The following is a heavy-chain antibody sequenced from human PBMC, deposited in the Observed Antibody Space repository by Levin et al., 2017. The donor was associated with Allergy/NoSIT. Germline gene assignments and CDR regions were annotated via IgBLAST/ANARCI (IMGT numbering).Heavy chain of an antibody. V-gene: IGHV1-18*01. J-gene: IGHJ6*03. CDR1: GYTFTSYG. D-gene: IGHD1-14*01. CDR2: ISAYNGNT. CDR3: ARIPPFREPGYYYYYMDV. Sequence: GESLKISCKASGYTFTSYGISWVRQAPGQGLEWMGWISAYNGNTNYAQKLQGRVTMTTDTSTSTAYMELRSLRSDDTAVYYCARIPPFREPGYYYYYMDVWGKGTTVTVSS.